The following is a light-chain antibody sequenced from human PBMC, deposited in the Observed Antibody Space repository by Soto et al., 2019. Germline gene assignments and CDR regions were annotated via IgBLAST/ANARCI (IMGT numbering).Light chain of an antibody. J-gene: IGLJ1*01. V-gene: IGLV2-14*01. CDR3: CSYTISSTLV. CDR1: SSDIGTYNH. CDR2: EDI. Sequence: QSVLTQPASVSGSPGQSIAISCAATSSDIGTYNHVSWYQQHPGKAPQLIIYEDINRPSGLSSRFSGSKSGNTASLTISGLQAEDEADYFCCSYTISSTLVCGTGTKVTVL.